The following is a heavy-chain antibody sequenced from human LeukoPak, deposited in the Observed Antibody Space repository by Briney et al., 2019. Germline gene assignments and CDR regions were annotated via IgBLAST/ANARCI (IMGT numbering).Heavy chain of an antibody. Sequence: GGSLRLSCAASGFAFSSYWMSWVRQAPGKGLEWVANIQQDGSEKYYVDSVKGRFTISRDNAKNSLYLQMNSLRAEDTAVYYCATIPEGAFDIWGQGTMVTVSS. D-gene: IGHD2-21*01. CDR1: GFAFSSYW. J-gene: IGHJ3*02. CDR2: IQQDGSEK. CDR3: ATIPEGAFDI. V-gene: IGHV3-7*01.